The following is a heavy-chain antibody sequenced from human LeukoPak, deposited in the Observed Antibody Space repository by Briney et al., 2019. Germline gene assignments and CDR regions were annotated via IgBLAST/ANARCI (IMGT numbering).Heavy chain of an antibody. D-gene: IGHD4-11*01. CDR3: ATDPDDYSNYVSY. V-gene: IGHV1-24*01. CDR1: GYTLTELS. Sequence: ASVKVSCKVSGYTLTELSMHWVRQAPGKGREWMGGFDPEDGETIYAQKFQGRVTITEDTSTDTAYMELSSLRSEDTAVYYCATDPDDYSNYVSYWGQGTLVTVSS. CDR2: FDPEDGET. J-gene: IGHJ4*02.